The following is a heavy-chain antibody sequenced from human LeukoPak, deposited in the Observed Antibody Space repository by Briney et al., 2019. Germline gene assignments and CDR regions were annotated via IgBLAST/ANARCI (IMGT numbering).Heavy chain of an antibody. Sequence: GGSLRLSCAASGFPFSDHEMNWVRQAPGKGLEWVAYIRSSGSDKYYPDSVKGRFTISRDNAKNSLYLQMNSLRAEDTAVYYCARRTSGAFAIWGQGTKVTVSS. J-gene: IGHJ3*02. V-gene: IGHV3-48*03. CDR3: ARRTSGAFAI. CDR1: GFPFSDHE. CDR2: IRSSGSDK.